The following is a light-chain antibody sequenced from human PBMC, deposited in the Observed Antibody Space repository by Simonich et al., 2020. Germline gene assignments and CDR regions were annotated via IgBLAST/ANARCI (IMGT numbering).Light chain of an antibody. Sequence: DIQITQSPSSLSASVGDRVTITCQASQDISNYLNWYQQKPGKAPKRLIYDASNLETGVPSRFSGSGSWTAFTFTISSLQPEDIATYYCQQYDNLGLTFGGGTKVEIK. CDR3: QQYDNLGLT. V-gene: IGKV1-33*01. J-gene: IGKJ4*01. CDR2: DAS. CDR1: QDISNY.